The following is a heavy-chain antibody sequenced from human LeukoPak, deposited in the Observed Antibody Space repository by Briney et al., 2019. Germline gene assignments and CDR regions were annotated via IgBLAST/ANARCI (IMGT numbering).Heavy chain of an antibody. CDR3: AKVSYDSTYYMDV. CDR1: GFTFSSYG. J-gene: IGHJ6*03. D-gene: IGHD3-3*01. V-gene: IGHV3-33*06. CDR2: IWYDGSNK. Sequence: GGSLRHSCAASGFTFSSYGMHWVRQAPGKGLEWVAVIWYDGSNKYYADSVKGRFTISRDNSKNTLYLQMNSLRAEDTAVYYCAKVSYDSTYYMDVWGKGTTVTVSS.